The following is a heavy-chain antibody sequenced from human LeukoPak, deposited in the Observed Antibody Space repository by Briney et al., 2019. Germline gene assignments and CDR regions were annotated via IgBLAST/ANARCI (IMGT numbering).Heavy chain of an antibody. D-gene: IGHD6-19*01. V-gene: IGHV3-30-3*01. J-gene: IGHJ4*02. CDR3: ARDGPGYSSGWD. CDR2: ISYDGSNK. Sequence: GGSLRLSCAASGFTFSSYAMHWVRQAPGKGLEWVAVISYDGSNKYYAGSVKGRFTISRDNSKNTLYLQMNSLRAEDTAVYYCARDGPGYSSGWDWGQGTLVTVSS. CDR1: GFTFSSYA.